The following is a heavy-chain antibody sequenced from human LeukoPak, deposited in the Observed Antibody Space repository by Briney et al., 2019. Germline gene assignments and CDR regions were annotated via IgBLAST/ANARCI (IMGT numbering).Heavy chain of an antibody. J-gene: IGHJ4*02. CDR1: GFTFSSYG. Sequence: GGSLRLSCATSGFTFSSYGMHWVRQAPGKGLEWVAVISCDGSNKYYADSVKGRFTISRDNSKNTLYLQMNSLRAEDTAVYYCAKAGCSGGSCFDYWGQGTLVTVSS. CDR3: AKAGCSGGSCFDY. D-gene: IGHD2-15*01. CDR2: ISCDGSNK. V-gene: IGHV3-30*18.